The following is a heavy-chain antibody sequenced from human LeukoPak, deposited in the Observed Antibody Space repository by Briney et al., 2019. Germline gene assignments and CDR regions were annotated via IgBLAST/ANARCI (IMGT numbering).Heavy chain of an antibody. CDR1: GFTFSDYY. V-gene: IGHV3-11*05. Sequence: PGGSLRLSCAASGFTFSDYYMNWIRQTPGKGLEWVSYISSSSGYTNYADSVKGRFTISRDNAKNSLYLQMNSLRAEDTAVYYCARAHSHYDSSGYYVFDYWGQGTLVTVSS. D-gene: IGHD3-22*01. J-gene: IGHJ4*02. CDR2: ISSSSGYT. CDR3: ARAHSHYDSSGYYVFDY.